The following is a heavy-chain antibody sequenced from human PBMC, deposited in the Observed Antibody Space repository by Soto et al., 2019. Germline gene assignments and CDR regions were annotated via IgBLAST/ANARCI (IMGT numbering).Heavy chain of an antibody. CDR3: ARSSYGSGSYQFDP. Sequence: GGSLRLSCAASGFTFSNHWMSWVRQAPGKGLEWVSNIKQDESEKYFVDSVKGRVTISRDNAKNSLFLQMNSLRAEDTAVYYCARSSYGSGSYQFDPWGQGTLVTVSS. CDR1: GFTFSNHW. J-gene: IGHJ5*02. D-gene: IGHD3-10*01. V-gene: IGHV3-7*03. CDR2: IKQDESEK.